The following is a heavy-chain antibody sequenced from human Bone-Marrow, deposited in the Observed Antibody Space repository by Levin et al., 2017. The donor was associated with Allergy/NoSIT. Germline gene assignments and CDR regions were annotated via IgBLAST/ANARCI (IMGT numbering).Heavy chain of an antibody. Sequence: PSETLSLTCSVSGESIYSYYWSWIRQPAGKGLEWIGRIFTSGSSDYNPSVKSRVTMSVDMSKNQISLRLTSVTAADTAVYYCARGPNSGTYSHIDYWGRGIPVTVSS. V-gene: IGHV4-4*07. CDR2: IFTSGSS. CDR3: ARGPNSGTYSHIDY. J-gene: IGHJ4*02. CDR1: GESIYSYY. D-gene: IGHD3-10*01.